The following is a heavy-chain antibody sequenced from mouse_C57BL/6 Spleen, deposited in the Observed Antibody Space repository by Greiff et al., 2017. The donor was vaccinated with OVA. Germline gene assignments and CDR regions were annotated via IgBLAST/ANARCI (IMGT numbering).Heavy chain of an antibody. CDR2: IYPRDGST. CDR1: GYTFTSYD. J-gene: IGHJ2*01. Sequence: VQLQESGPELVKPGASVKLSCKASGYTFTSYDINWVKQRPGQGLEWIGWIYPRDGSTKYNEKFKSKATLTVDKPSSTAYMPLSSLTSEDSAVYYCATLGEYYFDYWGQGTTLTVSS. D-gene: IGHD4-1*01. V-gene: IGHV1-85*01. CDR3: ATLGEYYFDY.